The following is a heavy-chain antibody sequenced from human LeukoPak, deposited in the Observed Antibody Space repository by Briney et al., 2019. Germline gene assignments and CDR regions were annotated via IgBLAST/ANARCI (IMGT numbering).Heavy chain of an antibody. J-gene: IGHJ4*02. D-gene: IGHD2-15*01. V-gene: IGHV1-8*03. CDR1: GYTFTSYD. CDR2: MNPNSGNT. Sequence: ASVKVSCKASGYTFTSYDINWLRQATAQGLEWMGWMNPNSGNTGYAQKFQGRVTINRNTSISTAYMELSSLRSEDAAVYYCARESAGSRAFDYWGQGTLVTVSS. CDR3: ARESAGSRAFDY.